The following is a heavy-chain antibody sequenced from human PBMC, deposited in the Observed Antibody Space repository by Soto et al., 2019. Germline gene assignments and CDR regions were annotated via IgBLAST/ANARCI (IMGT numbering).Heavy chain of an antibody. V-gene: IGHV4-34*01. J-gene: IGHJ3*02. D-gene: IGHD6-19*01. CDR1: GGSLSGYC. CDR3: ARIREQWLAFDAFEI. CDR2: ISDGGTT. Sequence: SETLSLTCAVYGGSLSGYCWSWIRQPPGKGLEWIGEISDGGTTNYSPSLKSRVTILLDMSKNQYSVRLSSVTAADTAVYYCARIREQWLAFDAFEIWGQGTMVTVSS.